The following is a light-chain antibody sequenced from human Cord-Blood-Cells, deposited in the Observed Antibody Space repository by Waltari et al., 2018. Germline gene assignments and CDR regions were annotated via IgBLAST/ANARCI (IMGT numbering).Light chain of an antibody. J-gene: IGKJ4*01. CDR3: MQGTHWLT. CDR1: QSLVYSDGNTY. Sequence: DVVMTQSPLSLPVTLGQPASISCRSSQSLVYSDGNTYVNWFQQSPGQSPRRLIYKVSNRDSGVPDRFSGRGSGTDFTLKISRVEAEDVGVYYCMQGTHWLTFGGGTKVEIK. V-gene: IGKV2-30*01. CDR2: KVS.